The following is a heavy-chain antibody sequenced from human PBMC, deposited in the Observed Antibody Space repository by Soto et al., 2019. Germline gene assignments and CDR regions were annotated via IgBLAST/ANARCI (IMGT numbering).Heavy chain of an antibody. CDR3: TRDASRDSSARGWFDP. CDR2: ISSNSAYI. Sequence: RGSLLISWSPPGLTFRTLTMDWVGQAPGKGLEWVSTISSNSAYIYYTDALRGRFTISRDNAKNSLHLQMNSLRAEDTAVYYCTRDASRDSSARGWFDPWGPGTMVTVSS. J-gene: IGHJ5*02. V-gene: IGHV3-21*01. D-gene: IGHD6-13*01. CDR1: GLTFRTLT.